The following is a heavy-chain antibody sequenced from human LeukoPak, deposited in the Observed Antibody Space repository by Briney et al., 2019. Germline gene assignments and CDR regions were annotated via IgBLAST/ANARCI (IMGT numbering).Heavy chain of an antibody. CDR3: ARDQRSESYYPWGWFDP. V-gene: IGHV3-66*02. D-gene: IGHD1-26*01. CDR1: GFAVSTNY. Sequence: GGSLRLSCAASGFAVSTNYLSWVRQAPGKGLEWVSVIYSDGSTYYTDSVKGRFTISRDNSKNTLYLQMNSLRPEDTAVYYCARDQRSESYYPWGWFDPWGQGTLVTVSS. CDR2: IYSDGST. J-gene: IGHJ5*02.